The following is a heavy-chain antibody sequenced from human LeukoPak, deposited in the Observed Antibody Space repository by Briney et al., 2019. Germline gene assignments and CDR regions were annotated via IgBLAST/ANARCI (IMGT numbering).Heavy chain of an antibody. Sequence: SVKVSCKASGGTFSSYAISWVRQAPGQGLEWMGGIIPIFGTANYAQKFQGRVTITADESTSTAYMELSSLRSEDTAVYYCARGPHYYDSSGYYLHYWGQGTLVTGSS. CDR1: GGTFSSYA. J-gene: IGHJ4*02. CDR2: IIPIFGTA. D-gene: IGHD3-22*01. CDR3: ARGPHYYDSSGYYLHY. V-gene: IGHV1-69*13.